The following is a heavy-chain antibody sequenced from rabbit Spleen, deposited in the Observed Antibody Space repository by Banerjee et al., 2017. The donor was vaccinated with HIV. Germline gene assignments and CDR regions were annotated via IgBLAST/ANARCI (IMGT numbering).Heavy chain of an antibody. J-gene: IGHJ6*01. CDR2: IDTGSSGFT. D-gene: IGHD1-1*01. CDR1: GVSFSSSSY. V-gene: IGHV1S45*01. CDR3: ARDTSSSFSSYGMDL. Sequence: QEQLVESGGDLVKPEGSLTLTCTASGVSFSSSSYMCWVRQAPGKGLEWIACIDTGSSGFTYFASWAKGRFTISKTSSTTVTLQMTSLTAADTATYFCARDTSSSFSSYGMDLWGPGTLVTVS.